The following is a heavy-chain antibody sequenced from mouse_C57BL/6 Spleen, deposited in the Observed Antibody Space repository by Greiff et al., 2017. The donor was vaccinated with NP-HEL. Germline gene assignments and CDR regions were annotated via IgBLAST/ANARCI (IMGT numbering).Heavy chain of an antibody. CDR1: GYSFTSYY. Sequence: QVQLQQSGPELVKPGASVKISCKASGYSFTSYYIHWVKQRPGQGLEWIGWIYPGSGNTKYNEKFKGKATLTADTSSSTAYMQLSSLTSEDSAVYYCARGDYYGSAPDYWGQGTTLTVSS. V-gene: IGHV1-66*01. J-gene: IGHJ2*01. D-gene: IGHD1-1*01. CDR2: IYPGSGNT. CDR3: ARGDYYGSAPDY.